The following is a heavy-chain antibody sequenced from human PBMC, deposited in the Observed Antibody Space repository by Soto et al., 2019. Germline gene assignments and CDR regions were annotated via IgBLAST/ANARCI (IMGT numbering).Heavy chain of an antibody. V-gene: IGHV3-9*01. J-gene: IGHJ4*02. CDR1: GFTFDDYA. Sequence: GGSLRLSCAASGFTFDDYAMHWVRQAPGKGLEWVSGISWNSGRIGYADSVKGRFTISRDNAKNSLYLHMNSLRAEDTDLYYCAKDNDACSVYDSSGYSFDYWGQGTLVTDSS. D-gene: IGHD3-22*01. CDR3: AKDNDACSVYDSSGYSFDY. CDR2: ISWNSGRI.